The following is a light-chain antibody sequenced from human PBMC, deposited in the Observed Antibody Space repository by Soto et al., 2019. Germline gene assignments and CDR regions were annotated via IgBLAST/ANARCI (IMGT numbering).Light chain of an antibody. CDR1: QSVSSSY. V-gene: IGKV3D-20*01. Sequence: EIVLTQSPATLSLSPGERATLSCGASQSVSSSYLAWYQQKPGLAPRLLIYDESSRATGIPDRFSDSGSGTDFTLTISRLEPEDFAVYYCQLRWTFGQGTKVEIK. J-gene: IGKJ1*01. CDR3: QLRWT. CDR2: DES.